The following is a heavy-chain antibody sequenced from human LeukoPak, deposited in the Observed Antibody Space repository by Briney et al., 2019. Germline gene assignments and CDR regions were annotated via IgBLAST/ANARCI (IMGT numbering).Heavy chain of an antibody. Sequence: ASVKVSCKASGYTFTGYYMHWVRQAPGQGLEWMGWINPNSGGTNYAQEFQGRVTMTRDTSISTVYMELSRLRSDDTAVYYCARARRTSGYSYGYYYYYYMDVWGKGTTVTVSS. CDR1: GYTFTGYY. CDR2: INPNSGGT. V-gene: IGHV1-2*02. J-gene: IGHJ6*03. CDR3: ARARRTSGYSYGYYYYYYMDV. D-gene: IGHD5-18*01.